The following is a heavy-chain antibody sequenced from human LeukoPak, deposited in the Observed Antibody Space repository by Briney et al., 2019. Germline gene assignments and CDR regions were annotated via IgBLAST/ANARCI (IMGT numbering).Heavy chain of an antibody. J-gene: IGHJ6*02. Sequence: GGSLRLSCAASGFTVSSNYMSWVRQAPGKGLEWVSVIYSGGSTYYADSVKGRFTISRDNSENTLYLQMNSLRAEDTAVYYCARDQGYYYGMDVWGQGTTVTVSS. CDR1: GFTVSSNY. CDR2: IYSGGST. CDR3: ARDQGYYYGMDV. V-gene: IGHV3-53*01.